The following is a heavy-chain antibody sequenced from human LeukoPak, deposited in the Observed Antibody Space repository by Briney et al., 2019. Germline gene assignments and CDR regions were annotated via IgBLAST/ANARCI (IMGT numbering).Heavy chain of an antibody. CDR1: GPSLNNYY. D-gene: IGHD1-26*01. Sequence: SETLSLTRIFYGPSLNNYYWSWTRHPPGKRPEWIAYIYNSESTTYNPSLKSRVTISMDTSKKQISLNVSSVTAADTAVYFCARAGAEALRSYDVFDIWGQGRMVTVSS. V-gene: IGHV4-59*01. J-gene: IGHJ3*02. CDR2: IYNSEST. CDR3: ARAGAEALRSYDVFDI.